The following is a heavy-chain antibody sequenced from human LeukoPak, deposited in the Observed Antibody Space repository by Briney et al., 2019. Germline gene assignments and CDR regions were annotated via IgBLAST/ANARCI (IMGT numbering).Heavy chain of an antibody. CDR2: ISAYNGNT. Sequence: ASVKVSCKASGYTFTSYYMHWVRQAPGQGLEWMGWISAYNGNTNYAQKLQGRVTMTTDTSTSTAYMELRSLRSDDTAVYYCAKDHGRKRIAAAGTGYWGQGTLVTVSS. CDR3: AKDHGRKRIAAAGTGY. D-gene: IGHD6-13*01. CDR1: GYTFTSYY. J-gene: IGHJ4*02. V-gene: IGHV1-18*04.